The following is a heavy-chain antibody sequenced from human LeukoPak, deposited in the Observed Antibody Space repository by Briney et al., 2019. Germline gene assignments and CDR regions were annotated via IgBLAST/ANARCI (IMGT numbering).Heavy chain of an antibody. J-gene: IGHJ6*02. Sequence: GSSVKVSCKASGGTFSSYTISWVRQAPGQGPEWMGRIIPILGIANYAQKFQGRVTITADKSTSTAYMELSSLRSEDTAVYYCARALRFLEWLPGDYYYYGMDVWGQGTTVTVSS. CDR1: GGTFSSYT. V-gene: IGHV1-69*02. CDR3: ARALRFLEWLPGDYYYYGMDV. D-gene: IGHD3-3*01. CDR2: IIPILGIA.